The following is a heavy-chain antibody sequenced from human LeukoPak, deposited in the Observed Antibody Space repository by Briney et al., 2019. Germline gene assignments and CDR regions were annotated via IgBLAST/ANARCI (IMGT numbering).Heavy chain of an antibody. CDR3: AKEMAYGDYGFDY. J-gene: IGHJ4*02. D-gene: IGHD4-17*01. V-gene: IGHV3-30*04. CDR2: ISYDGSNK. CDR1: GFTFSSYA. Sequence: GGSLRLSCAASGFTFSSYAMHWVRQAPGKGLEWVAVISYDGSNKYYADSVKGRFTISRDISKYTLYLQMNSLRADDTAFYYCAKEMAYGDYGFDYWGQGTLVTVSS.